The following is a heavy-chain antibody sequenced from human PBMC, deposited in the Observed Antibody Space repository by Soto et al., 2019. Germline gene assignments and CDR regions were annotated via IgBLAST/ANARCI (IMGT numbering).Heavy chain of an antibody. Sequence: PSETLSLTCTVSGGSISSYYWSWIRQPPGKGLEWIGYIYYSGSTNYNPSLKSRVTISVDTSKNQFSLKLSSVTAADTAVYYCARDGPYYDFWSGHDAFDIWGQGTMVTVSS. D-gene: IGHD3-3*01. V-gene: IGHV4-59*01. CDR3: ARDGPYYDFWSGHDAFDI. J-gene: IGHJ3*02. CDR1: GGSISSYY. CDR2: IYYSGST.